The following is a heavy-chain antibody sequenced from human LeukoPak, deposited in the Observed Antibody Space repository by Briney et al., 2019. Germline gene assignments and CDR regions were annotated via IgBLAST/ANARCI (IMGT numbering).Heavy chain of an antibody. J-gene: IGHJ4*02. D-gene: IGHD6-13*01. V-gene: IGHV1-69*04. CDR1: GGTFSSYA. CDR2: IIPILGIA. Sequence: GASVKVSCKASGGTFSSYAISWVRQAPGQGLEWMGRIIPILGIANYAQKFQGRVTITADKSTSTAYMELNSLRSEDTAVYYCARGGKQQLFDYWGQGTLVTVSS. CDR3: ARGGKQQLFDY.